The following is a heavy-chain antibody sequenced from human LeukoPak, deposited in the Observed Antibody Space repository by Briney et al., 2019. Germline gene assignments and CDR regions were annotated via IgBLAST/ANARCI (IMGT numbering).Heavy chain of an antibody. Sequence: ASVKVSCKASGYTFSDYYIHWVRPAPGQGLERMGWINPYSGGTNYAQKFQGRVTMTRDTSIATTYMDLSSLMSDDTAVYYCARGHDNTGYNYFDYWGQGTLVTVSS. D-gene: IGHD3-9*01. CDR2: INPYSGGT. CDR3: ARGHDNTGYNYFDY. CDR1: GYTFSDYY. V-gene: IGHV1-2*02. J-gene: IGHJ4*02.